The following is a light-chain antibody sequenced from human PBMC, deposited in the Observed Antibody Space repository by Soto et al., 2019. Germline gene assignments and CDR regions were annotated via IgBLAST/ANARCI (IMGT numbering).Light chain of an antibody. CDR3: QKYNSLPFT. CDR2: GPS. Sequence: DIQMTQSPSSLSASVGDTVTITCRASQDISNYLAWFQQKPGEAPKLLIYGPSTLESGVPSRFSGRKSGTDFTLTISGLQPEDVAIYYCQKYNSLPFTFGPGTKVEIQ. V-gene: IGKV1-27*01. J-gene: IGKJ3*01. CDR1: QDISNY.